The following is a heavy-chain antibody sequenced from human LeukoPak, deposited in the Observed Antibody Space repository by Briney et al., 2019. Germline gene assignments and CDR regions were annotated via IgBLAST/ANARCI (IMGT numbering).Heavy chain of an antibody. CDR2: MNPNSGNT. CDR3: ARGRRAGSTSVDY. V-gene: IGHV1-8*01. D-gene: IGHD1-1*01. J-gene: IGHJ4*02. CDR1: GYTFTSHD. Sequence: APVKVSCKAPGYTFTSHDINWVRQATGQGLEWMGWMNPNSGNTGYGQKFQGRVTMTSDTSISTAYMELNGLKSDDTAVYFCARGRRAGSTSVDYWGQGTLVTVSS.